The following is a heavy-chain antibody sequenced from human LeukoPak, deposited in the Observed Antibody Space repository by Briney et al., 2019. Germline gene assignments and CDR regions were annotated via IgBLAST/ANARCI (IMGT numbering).Heavy chain of an antibody. CDR1: GYTFTIYY. Sequence: GASVNVSRMPSGYTFTIYYMHWVRQAPPPGREWVGIINPSSCSTNYAQKPQARDTMTRDTTTSTVYIELISLISEDTAVYYCWRDIDYDVVWGSHVGYLDYWGQGTPVTVSS. CDR2: INPSSCST. CDR3: WRDIDYDVVWGSHVGYLDY. D-gene: IGHD3-16*01. V-gene: IGHV1-46*01. J-gene: IGHJ4*02.